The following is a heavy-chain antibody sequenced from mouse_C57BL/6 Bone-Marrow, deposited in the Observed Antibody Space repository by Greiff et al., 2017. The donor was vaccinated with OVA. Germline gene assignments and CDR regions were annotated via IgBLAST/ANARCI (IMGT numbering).Heavy chain of an antibody. D-gene: IGHD1-1*01. CDR1: GYTFTDYE. J-gene: IGHJ1*03. CDR3: TRVYYYGSSYGFDV. V-gene: IGHV1-15*01. CDR2: IDPETGGT. Sequence: VQGVESGAELVRPGASVTLSCKASGYTFTDYEMHWVKQTPVHGLEWIGAIDPETGGTAYNQKFKGKAILTADKSSSTAYMELRSLTSEDSAVYYCTRVYYYGSSYGFDVWGTGTTVTVSS.